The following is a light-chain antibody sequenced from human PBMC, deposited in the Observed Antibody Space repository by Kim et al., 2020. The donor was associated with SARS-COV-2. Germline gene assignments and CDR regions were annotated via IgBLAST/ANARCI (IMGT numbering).Light chain of an antibody. Sequence: QSALTQPASVSGSPGQSITISCTGTSSDVGGSNYVSWYQQHPGKAPKLMIYGVSYRPSGISNRFSGSKSGNTASLTISGLQAEDEDDYYCSSYTSSITVVFGGGTKVTVL. CDR3: SSYTSSITVV. CDR2: GVS. V-gene: IGLV2-14*03. J-gene: IGLJ2*01. CDR1: SSDVGGSNY.